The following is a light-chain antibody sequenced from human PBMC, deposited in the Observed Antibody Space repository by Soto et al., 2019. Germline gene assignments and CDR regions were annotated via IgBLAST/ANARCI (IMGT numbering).Light chain of an antibody. J-gene: IGLJ2*01. CDR1: SSNIGSNT. Sequence: QSALTQPPSASGTPGQRVTISCSGSSSNIGSNTVNWYQQLPGTAPKLLIYSNNQRPSGVPDRFSGSKSGTSASLAISGLLSEDEADYYCAAWDDSLNVVLFGGGTQLTVL. CDR3: AAWDDSLNVVL. V-gene: IGLV1-44*01. CDR2: SNN.